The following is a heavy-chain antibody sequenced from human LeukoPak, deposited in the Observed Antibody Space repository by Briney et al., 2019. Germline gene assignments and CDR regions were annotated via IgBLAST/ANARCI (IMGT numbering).Heavy chain of an antibody. CDR2: ISGSGGST. CDR1: GFTFSSYA. D-gene: IGHD3-22*01. J-gene: IGHJ4*02. Sequence: PGGSLRLSCAASGFTFSSYAMSWVRQAPGKGLEWVSAISGSGGSTYYADSVKGRVTISRDNSKNTLYLKMNSLRAEDTAVYYCARRVRAYYYDSSGYYPYYFDYWGQGTLVTVSS. V-gene: IGHV3-23*01. CDR3: ARRVRAYYYDSSGYYPYYFDY.